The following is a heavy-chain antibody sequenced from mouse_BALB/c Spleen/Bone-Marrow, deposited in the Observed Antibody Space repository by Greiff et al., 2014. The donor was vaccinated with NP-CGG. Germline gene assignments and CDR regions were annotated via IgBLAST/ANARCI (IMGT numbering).Heavy chain of an antibody. CDR3: ARGWLLRHYFDY. CDR1: GYTFTEYT. V-gene: IGHV1-18*01. D-gene: IGHD2-3*01. J-gene: IGHJ2*01. Sequence: EVQLQQSGPELVKPGAPVKISCKTSGYTFTEYTMHWVKQSHVKSLEWIGGINPNNGGTSYNQKFKDKATWTVDKSSSTAYMELRSLTSEDSAVYYCARGWLLRHYFDYWGQGTTLTVSS. CDR2: INPNNGGT.